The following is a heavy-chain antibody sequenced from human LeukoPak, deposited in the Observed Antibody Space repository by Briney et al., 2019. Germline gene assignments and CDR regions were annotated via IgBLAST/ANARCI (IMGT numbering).Heavy chain of an antibody. V-gene: IGHV3-66*01. Sequence: GGSLRLSCAASGFTVSSNYMSWVRQAPGKGLEWVSVIYSGGSTYYADSVKGRFTMSRDNSKNTLYLQMNSLRAEDTAVYYCARAYYDSSGYYPNYYYYYMDVWGKGTTVTVSS. CDR3: ARAYYDSSGYYPNYYYYYMDV. J-gene: IGHJ6*03. CDR1: GFTVSSNY. CDR2: IYSGGST. D-gene: IGHD3-22*01.